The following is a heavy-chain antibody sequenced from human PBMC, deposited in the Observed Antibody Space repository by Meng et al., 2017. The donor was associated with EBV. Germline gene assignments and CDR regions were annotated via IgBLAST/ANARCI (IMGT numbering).Heavy chain of an antibody. CDR2: INPNSGGT. CDR3: ARVGIAVAGTGDY. D-gene: IGHD6-19*01. CDR1: GYTFTGYY. V-gene: IGHV1-2*06. Sequence: QWRRRQSGAEGKKPGASVKVSCKASGYTFTGYYMHWVRQAPGQGLEWMGRINPNSGGTNYAQKFQGRVTMTWDTSISTAYMELSRLRSDDTAVYYCARVGIAVAGTGDYWGQGTLVTVSS. J-gene: IGHJ4*02.